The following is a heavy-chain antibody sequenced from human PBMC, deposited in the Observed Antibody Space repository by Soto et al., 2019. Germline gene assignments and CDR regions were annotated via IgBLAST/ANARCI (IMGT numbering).Heavy chain of an antibody. CDR1: GGSISSGGYY. CDR2: IYYSGST. Sequence: QVQLQESGPGLVKPSQTLSLTCTVSGGSISSGGYYWSWIRQHPGKGLEWIGYIYYSGSTYYNPSLKGRVTRALDTSKNQFSLKLSSVTAADTAVYYCAREQQLVGFDYWGQGTLVTVSS. CDR3: AREQQLVGFDY. D-gene: IGHD6-13*01. V-gene: IGHV4-31*03. J-gene: IGHJ4*02.